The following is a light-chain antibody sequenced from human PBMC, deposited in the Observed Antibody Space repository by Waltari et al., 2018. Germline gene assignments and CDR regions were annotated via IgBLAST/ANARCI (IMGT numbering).Light chain of an antibody. CDR3: ATWDDSLRGPV. Sequence: QSVLTQPPSASETPGQRVTISCSGSNSNIGSNTVNWYRQLPGTAPTLLIHNTNQRPSGGPGRFSGSNSGTSASLAISGLQSDDEADYYCATWDDSLRGPVFGGGTKLTVL. J-gene: IGLJ2*01. CDR2: NTN. V-gene: IGLV1-44*01. CDR1: NSNIGSNT.